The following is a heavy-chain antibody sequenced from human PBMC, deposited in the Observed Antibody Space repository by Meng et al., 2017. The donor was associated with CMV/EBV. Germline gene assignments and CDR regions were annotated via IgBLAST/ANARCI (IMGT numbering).Heavy chain of an antibody. V-gene: IGHV3-23*01. CDR3: ASKFWSGFYYYGMDV. Sequence: GGSLRLSCAASGFTFSSYAMSWVRQAPGKGLEWVSAISGSGGSTYYADSVKGRFTISRDNSKNTLYLQMNSLRAEDTVVYYCASKFWSGFYYYGMDVWGQGTTVTVSS. J-gene: IGHJ6*02. CDR2: ISGSGGST. CDR1: GFTFSSYA. D-gene: IGHD3-3*01.